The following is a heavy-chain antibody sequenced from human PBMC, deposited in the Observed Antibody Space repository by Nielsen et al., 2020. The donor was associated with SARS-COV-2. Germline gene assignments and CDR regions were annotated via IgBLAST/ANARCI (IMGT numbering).Heavy chain of an antibody. Sequence: GESLKISCAASGFTFSSYSMNWVRQAPGKGLEWVSYISSGSDTTYYADSVKGRFTISRDNAKNSLYLQMTSLRAEDTALYYCANPDGYWGQGTLVTVSS. CDR1: GFTFSSYS. J-gene: IGHJ4*02. CDR2: ISSGSDTT. CDR3: ANPDGY. V-gene: IGHV3-48*04.